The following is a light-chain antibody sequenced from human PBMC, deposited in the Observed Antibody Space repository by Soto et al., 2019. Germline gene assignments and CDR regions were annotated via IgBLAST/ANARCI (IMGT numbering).Light chain of an antibody. CDR3: SSYASSHNWG. CDR2: EVS. V-gene: IGLV2-8*01. J-gene: IGLJ3*02. Sequence: QSALTQPPSASGSPGQSVTISCTGTSSDVGGYKYVSWYQQHPGKAPKLLIYEVSKRPSGVPDRFSGAKSGNTASLTGSGLQAADEGGYYGSSYASSHNWGFGGGTKLTVL. CDR1: SSDVGGYKY.